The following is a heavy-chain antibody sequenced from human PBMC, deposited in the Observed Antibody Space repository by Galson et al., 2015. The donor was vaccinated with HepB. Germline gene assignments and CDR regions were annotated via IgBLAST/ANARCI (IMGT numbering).Heavy chain of an antibody. D-gene: IGHD3-10*01. CDR3: ARDPGSGSYYPFYYYYYGMDV. CDR1: GDSVSSNSAA. J-gene: IGHJ6*02. CDR2: TYYRSKWYN. Sequence: CAISGDSVSSNSAAWNWIRQSPSRGLEWLGRTYYRSKWYNDYAVSVKSRITINPDTSKNQFSLQLNSVTPEDTAVYYCARDPGSGSYYPFYYYYYGMDVWGQGTTVTVSS. V-gene: IGHV6-1*01.